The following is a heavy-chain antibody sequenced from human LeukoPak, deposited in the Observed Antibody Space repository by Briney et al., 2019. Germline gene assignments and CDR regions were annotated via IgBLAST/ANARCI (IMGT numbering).Heavy chain of an antibody. V-gene: IGHV4-31*03. CDR3: ARDHRGGYYYYMDV. CDR1: GGSISSSSYY. D-gene: IGHD1-14*01. Sequence: PSETLSLTCTVSGGSISSSSYYWSWIRQHPGKGLEWIGYIYYSGSTYYNPSLKSRVTISVDTSKNRFSLKLSSVTAADTAVYYCARDHRGGYYYYMDVWGKGTTVTVSS. J-gene: IGHJ6*03. CDR2: IYYSGST.